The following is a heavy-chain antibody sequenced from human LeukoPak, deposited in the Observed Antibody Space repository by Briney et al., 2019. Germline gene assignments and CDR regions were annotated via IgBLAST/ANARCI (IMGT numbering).Heavy chain of an antibody. CDR2: IYRSGST. J-gene: IGHJ4*02. D-gene: IGHD1-26*01. Sequence: PSETLSLTCDVSGYSISNPYYWGWIRQPPEKGLEWIGNIYRSGSTYYNPSLKSRVTISVDTSKNQFSLNLNSVTAADTAVYYCARQRGSYYFDYWGQGTLVSVSS. CDR1: GYSISNPYY. V-gene: IGHV4-38-2*01. CDR3: ARQRGSYYFDY.